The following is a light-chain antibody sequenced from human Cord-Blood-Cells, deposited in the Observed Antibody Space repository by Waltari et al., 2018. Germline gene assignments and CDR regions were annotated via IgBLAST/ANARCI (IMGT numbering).Light chain of an antibody. CDR2: EGS. V-gene: IGLV2-23*01. J-gene: IGLJ3*02. CDR1: SSDVGSYNL. CDR3: CSYAGSRNWV. Sequence: QSALTQPASVSGSPGQSITISCTGTSSDVGSYNLVSWYQQHPGKAPKLMIYEGSKRPSGVSNRFSGSKSCNTASLTISGLQAEDEADYYCCSYAGSRNWVFGGGTKLTVL.